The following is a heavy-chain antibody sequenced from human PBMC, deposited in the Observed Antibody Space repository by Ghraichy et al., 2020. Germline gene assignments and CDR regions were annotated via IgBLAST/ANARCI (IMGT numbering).Heavy chain of an antibody. J-gene: IGHJ6*02. D-gene: IGHD3-10*01. CDR1: GFTFSSYS. Sequence: LSLTCAASGFTFSSYSMNWVRQAPGKGLEWVSSISSSSSYIYYADSVKGRFTISRDNAKNSLYLQMNSLRAEDTAVYYCARELESGSYSVYHYYYGMDVWGQGTTVTVSS. CDR3: ARELESGSYSVYHYYYGMDV. V-gene: IGHV3-21*01. CDR2: ISSSSSYI.